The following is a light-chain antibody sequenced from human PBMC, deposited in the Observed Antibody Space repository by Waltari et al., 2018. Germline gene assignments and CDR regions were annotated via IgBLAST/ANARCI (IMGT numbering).Light chain of an antibody. V-gene: IGLV2-8*01. J-gene: IGLJ1*01. CDR1: SSDIGGSDY. Sequence: QSALTQPPSASGSPGQSVTISCTGTSSDIGGSDYVPWYQQHPGKAPRLTIFEVNKRPSGVPDRFSGSKSGNTAALTISGLQTADEADYYCSSFAGIINYYVFGSGTKVTVL. CDR2: EVN. CDR3: SSFAGIINYYV.